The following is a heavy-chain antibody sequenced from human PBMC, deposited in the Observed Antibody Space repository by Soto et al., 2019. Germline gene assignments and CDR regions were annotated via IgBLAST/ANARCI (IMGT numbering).Heavy chain of an antibody. CDR2: IYYSGNT. V-gene: IGHV4-59*08. CDR3: ARQKSYYPGAYYFDY. D-gene: IGHD3-10*01. CDR1: GGSINSYY. Sequence: PSETLSLTCAVSGGSINSYYWSWIRQPPGKGLEWIGYIYYSGNTNSNPSLKSRVTISVDTSKNQFSLKLSSVTAADTAVYYCARQKSYYPGAYYFDYWGQGTLVTV. J-gene: IGHJ4*02.